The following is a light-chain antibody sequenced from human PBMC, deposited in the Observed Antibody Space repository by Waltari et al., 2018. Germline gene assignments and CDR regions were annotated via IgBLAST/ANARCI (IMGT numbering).Light chain of an antibody. CDR3: QQYDGIVVT. CDR1: QTVSNIS. J-gene: IGKJ4*01. V-gene: IGKV3-20*01. CDR2: STY. Sequence: VLTQSPGPLSFSPGDSATLSCRASQTVSNISLSWYQQKPGQAPRVLIYSTYNRATGIPDRFSGSGSGTDFTLTINRLAPEDFAMYYCQQYDGIVVTFGGGTKVEI.